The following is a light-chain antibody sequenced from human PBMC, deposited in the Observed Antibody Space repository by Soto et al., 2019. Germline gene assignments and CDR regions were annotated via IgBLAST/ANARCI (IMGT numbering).Light chain of an antibody. CDR2: GAS. V-gene: IGKV3-15*01. CDR3: QKYNNWPVT. CDR1: QSVSSN. J-gene: IGKJ4*01. Sequence: VMTQSPATLSVSPWESVTLSCRASQSVSSNLAWYQQKPGHAPRLFIFGASSRATGIPDRLSGSGSGTEFNLTINRLQSEDFAIYFCQKYNNWPVTFGGGTKVDIK.